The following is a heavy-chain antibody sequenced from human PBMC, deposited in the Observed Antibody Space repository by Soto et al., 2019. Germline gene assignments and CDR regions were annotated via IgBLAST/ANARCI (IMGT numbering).Heavy chain of an antibody. D-gene: IGHD6-19*01. CDR1: GFIFSDYG. Sequence: QVQLVDSGGGVVQPGRSLRLSCAASGFIFSDYGMHWVRQAPSKGLEWVAVISSDGFTKNYGGSVKGRFTISRDNSKNILYLEMNSLRVDDTAMYYCAKEAGAWFHFDYWGQGTLVTVSS. J-gene: IGHJ4*02. V-gene: IGHV3-30*18. CDR3: AKEAGAWFHFDY. CDR2: ISSDGFTK.